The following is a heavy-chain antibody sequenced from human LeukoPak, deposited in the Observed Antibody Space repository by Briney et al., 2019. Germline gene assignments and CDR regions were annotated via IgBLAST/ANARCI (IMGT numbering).Heavy chain of an antibody. CDR3: AKDGSSSSSEDYGMDV. CDR1: RFIFSNYG. CDR2: ILYDGNNK. J-gene: IGHJ6*02. D-gene: IGHD6-6*01. Sequence: PGGSLRLSCIASRFIFSNYGMHWVRQVPGKGLEWVAVILYDGNNKYYVDSVKGRFTISRDNSKNTLYLQMNSLRAEDTAVYYCAKDGSSSSSEDYGMDVWGQGTTVTVSS. V-gene: IGHV3-30*18.